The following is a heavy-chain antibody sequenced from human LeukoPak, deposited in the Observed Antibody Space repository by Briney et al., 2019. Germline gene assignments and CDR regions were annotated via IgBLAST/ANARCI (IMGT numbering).Heavy chain of an antibody. CDR3: ARGNSGSYSQDWFDP. Sequence: PGGSLRLSCAASGFTFSSYNMNWVRQAPGKGLEWVSFISTSSSYIYYADSVKGRFTISRDNAKNSLYLQMNSLRDDDMALYYCARGNSGSYSQDWFDPWGQGTLVTVSS. D-gene: IGHD1-26*01. CDR1: GFTFSSYN. CDR2: ISTSSSYI. J-gene: IGHJ5*02. V-gene: IGHV3-21*04.